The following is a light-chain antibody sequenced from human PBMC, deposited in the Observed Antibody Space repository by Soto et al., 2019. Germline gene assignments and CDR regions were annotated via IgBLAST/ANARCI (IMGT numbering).Light chain of an antibody. Sequence: QSVLTQPPSASGTPGQRVTISCSGSSSNIGSNYVYWYQQLPGTAPKLLIYRNNQRPSGFPDRFSGSKSGTSASLAISGLRSEDEADYYCAAWDDSLSGPWVFGGGTKLTVL. CDR1: SSNIGSNY. J-gene: IGLJ3*02. CDR2: RNN. V-gene: IGLV1-47*01. CDR3: AAWDDSLSGPWV.